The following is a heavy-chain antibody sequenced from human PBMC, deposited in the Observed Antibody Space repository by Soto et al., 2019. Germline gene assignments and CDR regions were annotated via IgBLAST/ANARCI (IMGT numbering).Heavy chain of an antibody. CDR1: GYTFTSYG. CDR3: VRRHVSATGIDWFDP. CDR2: INAANGDT. J-gene: IGHJ5*02. Sequence: ASVKVSCKASGYTFTSYGIHWVRQAPGQRREWMGWINAANGDTIYSPKFQGRVTITRDTSASTAYMELSSLRSEDTALYYCVRRHVSATGIDWFDPWGQGTLVTVSS. D-gene: IGHD6-13*01. V-gene: IGHV1-3*01.